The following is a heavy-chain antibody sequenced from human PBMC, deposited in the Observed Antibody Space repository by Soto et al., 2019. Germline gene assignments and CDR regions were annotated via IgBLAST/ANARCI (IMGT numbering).Heavy chain of an antibody. V-gene: IGHV4-30-4*01. CDR3: ARGRYCLTGRCFPNWFDS. D-gene: IGHD2-15*01. CDR2: IYKSATT. J-gene: IGHJ5*01. CDR1: GDSIYPVDYF. Sequence: SETLSLPCSVSGDSIYPVDYFWAWIRQPPGQALEYIGYIYKSATTYYNPSFERRVAISLDTSKSQFSLNVTSVTAADTAVYVCARGRYCLTGRCFPNWFDSWGQGTLVTVSS.